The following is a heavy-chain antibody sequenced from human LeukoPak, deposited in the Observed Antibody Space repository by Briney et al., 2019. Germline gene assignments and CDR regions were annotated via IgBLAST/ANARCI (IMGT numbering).Heavy chain of an antibody. Sequence: GGSLRLSCAASGFTFSRYWMSWVRQRPGKGLEWVANTDQDGRQNHYGDSVKGRFTISRDNAKNSLYLQMNSLRVNDTAVYYCATEELLDHWGQGTMVAVSP. CDR2: TDQDGRQN. CDR1: GFTFSRYW. CDR3: ATEELLDH. D-gene: IGHD1-1*01. J-gene: IGHJ3*01. V-gene: IGHV3-7*03.